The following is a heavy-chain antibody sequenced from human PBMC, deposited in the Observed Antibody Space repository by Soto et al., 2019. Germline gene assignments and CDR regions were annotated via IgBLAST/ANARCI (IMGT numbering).Heavy chain of an antibody. Sequence: RLSCAASGFTFSSYAMSWVRQAPGKGLEWVSAISGSGGSTYYADSVKGRFTISRDNSKNTLYLQMNSLRAEDTAVYYCAKDSNGYSSGIYFDYWGQGTLVTVSS. J-gene: IGHJ4*02. V-gene: IGHV3-23*01. CDR3: AKDSNGYSSGIYFDY. CDR1: GFTFSSYA. D-gene: IGHD6-19*01. CDR2: ISGSGGST.